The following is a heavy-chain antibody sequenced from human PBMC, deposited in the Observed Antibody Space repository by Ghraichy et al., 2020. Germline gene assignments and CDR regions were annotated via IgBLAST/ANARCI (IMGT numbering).Heavy chain of an antibody. Sequence: SQTLSLTCTVSGGSVSSGSYYWSWIRQPPGKGLEWIGYIYYSGSTNYNPSLKSRVTISVDTSKNQFSLKLSSVTTADTAVYYCARDPATRRGAFDIWGQGTMVTVSS. J-gene: IGHJ3*02. CDR3: ARDPATRRGAFDI. CDR2: IYYSGST. D-gene: IGHD1-1*01. V-gene: IGHV4-61*01. CDR1: GGSVSSGSYY.